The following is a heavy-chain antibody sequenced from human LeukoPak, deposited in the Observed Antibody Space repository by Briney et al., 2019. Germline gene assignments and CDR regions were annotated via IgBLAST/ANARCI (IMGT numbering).Heavy chain of an antibody. CDR3: ARHVGDSGNWYSD. V-gene: IGHV5-51*01. D-gene: IGHD6-13*01. CDR1: GYDFTNYW. J-gene: IGHJ4*02. Sequence: GEALKISCKGSGYDFTNYWIGWGRQMPGKGREWMGIIYTGDSDTRYSPSFQGQVTISADKSISTAYLQWNSLMASDTAMYYCARHVGDSGNWYSDWGQGTLVTVSS. CDR2: IYTGDSDT.